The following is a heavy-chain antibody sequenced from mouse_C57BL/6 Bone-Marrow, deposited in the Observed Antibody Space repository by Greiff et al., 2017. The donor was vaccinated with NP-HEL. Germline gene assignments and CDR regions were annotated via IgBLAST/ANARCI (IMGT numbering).Heavy chain of an antibody. CDR3: ARLGEYYAMDY. D-gene: IGHD3-3*01. J-gene: IGHJ4*01. Sequence: VHVKQSGPELVKPGDSVKISCKASGYSFTGYFMNWVMQSHGKSLEWIGRINPYNGDTFYNQKFKGKATLTVDKSSSTAHMELRSLTSEDSAVYYCARLGEYYAMDYWGQGTSVTVSS. CDR1: GYSFTGYF. V-gene: IGHV1-20*01. CDR2: INPYNGDT.